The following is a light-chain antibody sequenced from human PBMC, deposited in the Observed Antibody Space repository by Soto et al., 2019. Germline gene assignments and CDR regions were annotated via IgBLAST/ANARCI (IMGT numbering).Light chain of an antibody. Sequence: QLVLTQPPSASGTRGQRVTISCSGSSSNIGSNTVNWYQQLPGTAPKLLIYSNNQRPSGVPDRFSGSKSGTSASLAISGLQSEDEADYYCAAWDDSLNGPVFGGGTKLTVL. CDR3: AAWDDSLNGPV. J-gene: IGLJ2*01. CDR2: SNN. V-gene: IGLV1-44*01. CDR1: SSNIGSNT.